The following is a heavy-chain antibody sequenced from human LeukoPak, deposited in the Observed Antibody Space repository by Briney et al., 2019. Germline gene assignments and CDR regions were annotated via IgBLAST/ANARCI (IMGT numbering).Heavy chain of an antibody. CDR3: ARDRPGIAVAGDAFDI. D-gene: IGHD6-19*01. J-gene: IGHJ3*02. Sequence: PSETLSLTCTVSGGSISSYYWSWIRQPPGKGLEWIGYIYNRGSTNYNPSPKSRVTISVDTSKNQFSLKLRSVTAADTAVYYCARDRPGIAVAGDAFDIWGQGAMVTVSS. CDR1: GGSISSYY. CDR2: IYNRGST. V-gene: IGHV4-59*01.